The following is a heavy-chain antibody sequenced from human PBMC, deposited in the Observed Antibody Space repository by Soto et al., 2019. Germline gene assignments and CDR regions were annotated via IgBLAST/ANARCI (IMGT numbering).Heavy chain of an antibody. CDR3: ARVGEFVVVPAAIGPNNWFDP. V-gene: IGHV1-69*13. D-gene: IGHD2-2*01. CDR1: GGTFSSYA. CDR2: IIPIFGTA. J-gene: IGHJ5*02. Sequence: SVKVSCKSSGGTFSSYAISWVRQAPGQGLEWMGGIIPIFGTANYAQKFQGRVTITADESTSTAYMELSSLRSEDTAVYYCARVGEFVVVPAAIGPNNWFDPWGPGTLVTVSS.